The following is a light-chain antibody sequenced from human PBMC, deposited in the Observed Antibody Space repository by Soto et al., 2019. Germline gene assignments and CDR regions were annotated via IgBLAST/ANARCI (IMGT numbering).Light chain of an antibody. CDR2: EVS. V-gene: IGLV2-23*02. CDR3: CSYAGSTTPYV. Sequence: QSALAQPASVSGSPGQSITISCTGTSSDVGSYNFVSWYQQHPGKAPKLMFYEVSKRPSGVSNRFSGSKSGNTASLTISGLQAEDEADYYCCSYAGSTTPYVFGTGTKLTVL. CDR1: SSDVGSYNF. J-gene: IGLJ1*01.